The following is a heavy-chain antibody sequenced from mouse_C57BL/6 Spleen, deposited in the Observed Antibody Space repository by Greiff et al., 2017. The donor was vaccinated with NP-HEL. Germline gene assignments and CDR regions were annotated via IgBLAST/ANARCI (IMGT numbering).Heavy chain of an antibody. J-gene: IGHJ2*01. CDR1: GYTFTSYW. CDR2: IYPSDSET. CDR3: ARESSGYPFFDY. D-gene: IGHD3-2*02. Sequence: QVQLQQSGAELVRPGSSVKLSCKASGYTFTSYWMDWVKQRPGQGLEWIGNIYPSDSETHYNQKFKDKATLTVDKSSSTAYMQLSSLTSEDSAVYYCARESSGYPFFDYWGQGTTLTVSS. V-gene: IGHV1-61*01.